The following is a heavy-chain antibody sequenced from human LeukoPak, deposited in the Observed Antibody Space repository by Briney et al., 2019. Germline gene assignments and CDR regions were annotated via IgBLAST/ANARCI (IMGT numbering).Heavy chain of an antibody. V-gene: IGHV3-23*01. J-gene: IGHJ4*02. CDR3: AKGLSSSTWADFDF. Sequence: GGSLRLACAASGFTFSSYAMSWVRQAPGRGLEWVSAISASGDRTYYADSVKGRFTVSRDNSKNTLYLQMNSLRGEDTAVYYCAKGLSSSTWADFDFWGQGTLVTVSS. CDR1: GFTFSSYA. D-gene: IGHD6-13*01. CDR2: ISASGDRT.